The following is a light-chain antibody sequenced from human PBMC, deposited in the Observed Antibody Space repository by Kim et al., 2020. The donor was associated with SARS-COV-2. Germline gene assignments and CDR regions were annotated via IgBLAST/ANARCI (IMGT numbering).Light chain of an antibody. Sequence: VSPGQTASITCSGHKSGDKCAYWYQQKQGQSPVLVIYQDSKGPSGIPGRVSGSNCGNTATLNISGTQAMDEADYYCQAWDRSAAVFGGGTKLTVL. V-gene: IGLV3-1*01. CDR3: QAWDRSAAV. J-gene: IGLJ3*02. CDR1: KSGDKC. CDR2: QDS.